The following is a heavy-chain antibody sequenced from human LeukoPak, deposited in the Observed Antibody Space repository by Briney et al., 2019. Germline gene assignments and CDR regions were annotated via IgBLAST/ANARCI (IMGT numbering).Heavy chain of an antibody. CDR1: GFTFSDYW. Sequence: GSLRLSCAASGFTFSDYWMSWVRPAPGKGLEWVANIKQDGSERYYVDSVKGRFTISRDNAKNSLYLQMNSLRAEDTAVYYCARKDCSGGSCYRNFDSWGQGTLVTVSS. V-gene: IGHV3-7*01. J-gene: IGHJ4*02. CDR3: ARKDCSGGSCYRNFDS. D-gene: IGHD2-15*01. CDR2: IKQDGSER.